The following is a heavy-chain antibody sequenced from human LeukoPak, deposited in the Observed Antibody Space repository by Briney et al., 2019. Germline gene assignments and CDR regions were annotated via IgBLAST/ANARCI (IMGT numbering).Heavy chain of an antibody. CDR1: GFTFDDYA. D-gene: IGHD5-18*01. J-gene: IGHJ4*02. V-gene: IGHV3-9*01. CDR3: AKGGPKEDTDYYFDY. CDR2: ISWNSGSI. Sequence: GGSLRLSCAASGFTFDDYAMHWVRQAPGKDLEWVSGISWNSGSIGYADSVKGRFTISRDNAKNSLYLQMNSLRAEDTALYYCAKGGPKEDTDYYFDYWGQGTLVTVSS.